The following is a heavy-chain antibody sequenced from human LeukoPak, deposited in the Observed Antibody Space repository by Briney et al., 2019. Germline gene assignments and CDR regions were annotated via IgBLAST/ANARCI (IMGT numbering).Heavy chain of an antibody. Sequence: PSETLSLTCTVSGGSISSYYWSWIRQPPGKGLEWIGYIYYSGSTNYNPSLKSRVTISVDTSKNQFSLKLSSVTAADTAVYYCAAVQLVGAGSDAFDIWGQGTMVTVSS. CDR3: AAVQLVGAGSDAFDI. J-gene: IGHJ3*02. CDR2: IYYSGST. CDR1: GGSISSYY. V-gene: IGHV4-59*01. D-gene: IGHD1-26*01.